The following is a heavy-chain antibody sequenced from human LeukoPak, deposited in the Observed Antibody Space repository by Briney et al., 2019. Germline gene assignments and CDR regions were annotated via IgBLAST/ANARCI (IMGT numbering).Heavy chain of an antibody. CDR3: ARDRYSSSSGAHYYYGMDV. Sequence: GGSLRLSCAASGFSFSTYSMNWVRQAPGKGLEWVSSISSSSSFIYYADSVKGRFTISRDNAKNSLYLQMNSLRAEDTAVYYCARDRYSSSSGAHYYYGMDVWGQGTTVTVSS. CDR2: ISSSSSFI. V-gene: IGHV3-21*01. D-gene: IGHD6-6*01. J-gene: IGHJ6*02. CDR1: GFSFSTYS.